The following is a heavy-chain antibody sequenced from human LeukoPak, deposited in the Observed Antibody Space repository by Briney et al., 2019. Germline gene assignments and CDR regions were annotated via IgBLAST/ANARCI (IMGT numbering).Heavy chain of an antibody. J-gene: IGHJ5*02. V-gene: IGHV5-51*01. CDR2: IYPGDSGT. Sequence: GESLKISCKGSGYTFTYYWIGWVRQMPGKGLEWMGIIYPGDSGTRYSPSFQGQVTISADKSITTAYLQWSSLKASDTAMYYCARHEGVAGITGTTDWFDPWGQGTLVTVSS. D-gene: IGHD1-20*01. CDR3: ARHEGVAGITGTTDWFDP. CDR1: GYTFTYYW.